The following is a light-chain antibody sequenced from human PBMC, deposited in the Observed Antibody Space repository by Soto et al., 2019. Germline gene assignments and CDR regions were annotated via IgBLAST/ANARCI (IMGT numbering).Light chain of an antibody. CDR3: QQDYNLPLT. V-gene: IGKV3D-7*01. CDR1: QSVSSSY. CDR2: GAS. Sequence: VMTQSPATLSLTPGERATLSCRASQSVSSSYLSWYQQKPGQAPRLLIYGASTRATGIPARFSGSGSGTDFTLTISSLQPEDFAVYYCQQDYNLPLTFGGGTKV. J-gene: IGKJ4*01.